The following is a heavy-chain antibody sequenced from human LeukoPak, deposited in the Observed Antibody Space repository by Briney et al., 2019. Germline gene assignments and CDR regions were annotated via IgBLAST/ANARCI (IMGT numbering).Heavy chain of an antibody. Sequence: SETLSLTCTVSGGSISSYYWSWIRQPPGKGLEWIGYIYYSGSTNYNPSLKSRVTISVDTSKNQFSLKLSSVTAADTAVYYCARHPIHYYGSGTSNYWGQGTLVTVSS. CDR1: GGSISSYY. CDR2: IYYSGST. V-gene: IGHV4-59*08. CDR3: ARHPIHYYGSGTSNY. J-gene: IGHJ4*02. D-gene: IGHD3-10*01.